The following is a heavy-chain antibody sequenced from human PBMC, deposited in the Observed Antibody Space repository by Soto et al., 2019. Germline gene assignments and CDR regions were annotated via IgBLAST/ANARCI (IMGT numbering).Heavy chain of an antibody. V-gene: IGHV1-69*06. J-gene: IGHJ4*02. Sequence: SVKVSCKASGGTFSSYAISWVRQAPGQGLGWMGGIIPIFGTANYAQKFQGRVTITADKSTSTAYMELSSLRSEDTAVYYCARPLSYSSSWYYFDYWGQGTLVTVSS. CDR2: IIPIFGTA. CDR1: GGTFSSYA. D-gene: IGHD6-13*01. CDR3: ARPLSYSSSWYYFDY.